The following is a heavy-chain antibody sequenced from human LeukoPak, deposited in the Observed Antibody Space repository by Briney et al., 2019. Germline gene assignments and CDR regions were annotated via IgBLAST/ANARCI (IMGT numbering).Heavy chain of an antibody. CDR2: ISSSSSYT. CDR3: ARDLSPTTGFLRVGAFDI. D-gene: IGHD4-11*01. J-gene: IGHJ3*02. CDR1: GFSFSNAW. V-gene: IGHV3-11*06. Sequence: KPGGALRVSCAASGFSFSNAWMSWVCQAPGKGLEWVSYISSSSSYTNYADSVKGRFTISRDNAKNSLYLQMNSLRAEDTAVYYCARDLSPTTGFLRVGAFDIWGQGTMVTVSS.